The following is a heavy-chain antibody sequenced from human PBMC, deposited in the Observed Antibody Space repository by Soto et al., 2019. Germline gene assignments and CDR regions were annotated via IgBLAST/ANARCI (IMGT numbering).Heavy chain of an antibody. V-gene: IGHV1-18*01. D-gene: IGHD2-2*01. J-gene: IGHJ6*02. CDR1: GYTFTSYG. CDR2: ISAYNGNT. Sequence: ASVKVSCKASGYTFTSYGISWVRQAPGQGLEWMGWISAYNGNTNYAQKLRGRVTMTTDTSTSTAYMELRSLRSDDTAVYYCARTVVVPAAMSGGMDVWGQGTTVTVSS. CDR3: ARTVVVPAAMSGGMDV.